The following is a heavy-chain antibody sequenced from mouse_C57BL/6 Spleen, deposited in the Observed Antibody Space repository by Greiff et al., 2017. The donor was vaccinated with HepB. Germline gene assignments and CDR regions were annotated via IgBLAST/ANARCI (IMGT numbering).Heavy chain of an antibody. CDR2: INPGSGGT. CDR3: ARGYYGFDY. D-gene: IGHD1-1*01. Sequence: VQLQQSGAELVRPGTSVKVSCKASGYAFTNYLIEWVKQRPGQGLEWIGVINPGSGGTNYNEKFKGKATLTADKSSSTAYMQLSSLTSEYSAVYFCARGYYGFDYWGQGTTLTVSS. V-gene: IGHV1-54*01. CDR1: GYAFTNYL. J-gene: IGHJ2*01.